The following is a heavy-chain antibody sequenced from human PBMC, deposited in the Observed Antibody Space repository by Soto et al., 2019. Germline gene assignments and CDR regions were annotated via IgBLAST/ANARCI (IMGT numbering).Heavy chain of an antibody. Sequence: EVQLLESGGGLVQPGGSLRLSCAASGFTFSSYAMSWVRQAPGKGLEWVSVISGSGDSTYYADSVKGRFTISRDNSKNTLYLQMNSLRAEGPAVYYCARRTSGWYLDYWGQGTLVTVSS. J-gene: IGHJ4*02. D-gene: IGHD6-19*01. CDR2: ISGSGDST. CDR3: ARRTSGWYLDY. V-gene: IGHV3-23*01. CDR1: GFTFSSYA.